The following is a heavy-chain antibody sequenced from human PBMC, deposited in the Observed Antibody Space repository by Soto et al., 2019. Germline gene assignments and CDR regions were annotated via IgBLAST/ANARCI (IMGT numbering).Heavy chain of an antibody. J-gene: IGHJ4*02. D-gene: IGHD5-18*01. CDR3: ARGSGGYSYGPTGGDSDY. CDR1: GFTFSSYA. Sequence: QVQLVESGGCVVQPGRSLRLSCAASGFTFSSYAMHWVRQAPGKGLEWVAVISYDGSNKYYADSVKGRFTISRDNSKNTRYLQMNCLRAEDTAVYYCARGSGGYSYGPTGGDSDYWCQGTLVTVSS. V-gene: IGHV3-30-3*01. CDR2: ISYDGSNK.